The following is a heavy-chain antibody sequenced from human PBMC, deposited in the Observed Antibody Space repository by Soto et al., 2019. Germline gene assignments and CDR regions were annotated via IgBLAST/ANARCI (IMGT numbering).Heavy chain of an antibody. CDR3: ARDRDYNYFDY. CDR2: IYYSGST. Sequence: SETLSLTCTVSGGSISSSSYYWGWIRQPPGKGLEWIGSIYYSGSTNYNPSLKSRVTISVDTSKNQFSLKLSSVTAADTAVYYCARDRDYNYFDYWGQGALVTVSS. J-gene: IGHJ4*02. V-gene: IGHV4-39*07. CDR1: GGSISSSSYY. D-gene: IGHD3-16*01.